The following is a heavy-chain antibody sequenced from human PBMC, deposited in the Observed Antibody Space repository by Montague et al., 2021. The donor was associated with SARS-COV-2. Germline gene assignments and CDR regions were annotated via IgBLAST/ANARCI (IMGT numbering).Heavy chain of an antibody. J-gene: IGHJ4*01. CDR3: ANFTRVAAT. Sequence: SETLSLTCRFYRHSQSRRTHEQTGRGHPSTPAPERIRILPSDGKTYYNPFLQSRVKMSVDTSKNPFSLNLTSVTAADTATYYCANFTRVAATWGHGTLVTVSS. CDR1: RHSQSRRTHE. CDR2: LPSDGKT. D-gene: IGHD2-15*01. V-gene: IGHV4-39*01.